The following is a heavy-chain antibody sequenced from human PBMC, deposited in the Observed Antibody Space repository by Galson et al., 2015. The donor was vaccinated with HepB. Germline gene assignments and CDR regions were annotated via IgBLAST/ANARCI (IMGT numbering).Heavy chain of an antibody. CDR1: GFTFDDYT. CDR3: AKLAVAGTGGSGDY. CDR2: ISWDGGST. V-gene: IGHV3-43*01. J-gene: IGHJ4*02. Sequence: SLRLSCAASGFTFDDYTMHWVRQAPGKGLEWVSLISWDGGSTYYADSVKGRFTISRDNSKNSLYLQMNSLRTEDTALYYCAKLAVAGTGGSGDYWGQGTLVTVSS. D-gene: IGHD6-19*01.